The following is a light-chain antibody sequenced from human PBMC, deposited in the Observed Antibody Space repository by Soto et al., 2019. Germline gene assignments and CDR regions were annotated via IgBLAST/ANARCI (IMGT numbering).Light chain of an antibody. Sequence: EMVMTQSPATLSVSPGERVTLSCRASQNLSRNLAWYQQQPGQAPRLLIFYASTRATGIPARFSGSGSGTDFTLTSSSLQSEDFAVYYCQQYDKWPHTFGQGTKLEIK. V-gene: IGKV3-15*01. CDR2: YAS. CDR3: QQYDKWPHT. J-gene: IGKJ2*01. CDR1: QNLSRN.